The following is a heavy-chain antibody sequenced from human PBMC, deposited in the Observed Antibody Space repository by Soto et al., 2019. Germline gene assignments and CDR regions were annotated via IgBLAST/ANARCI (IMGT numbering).Heavy chain of an antibody. CDR2: ISGSGGAT. J-gene: IGHJ6*02. D-gene: IGHD6-13*01. CDR1: GFSFSSYA. V-gene: IGHV3-23*01. CDR3: AKSRGSSSSMRYGLDV. Sequence: PGGSLRLSCAASGFSFSSYAMSWVRQAPGKGLDWVSVISGSGGATYYADSVRGRFTISRDNSENTLYLQMNSLRAEDTAVYYCAKSRGSSSSMRYGLDVWGQGTTVTAP.